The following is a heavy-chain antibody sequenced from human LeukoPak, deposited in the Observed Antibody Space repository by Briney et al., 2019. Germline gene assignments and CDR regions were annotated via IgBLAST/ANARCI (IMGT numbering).Heavy chain of an antibody. CDR1: GGTFSSYA. J-gene: IGHJ5*02. Sequence: GASVKVSCKASGGTFSSYAISWVRQAPGQGLEWMGGIIPIFGTANYAQKFQGRVTITADESTSTAYMELSSLRSEDTAVYYCARSQEPYDFWSGYYNWFDPWGQGTWSPSPQ. CDR3: ARSQEPYDFWSGYYNWFDP. D-gene: IGHD3-3*01. CDR2: IIPIFGTA. V-gene: IGHV1-69*01.